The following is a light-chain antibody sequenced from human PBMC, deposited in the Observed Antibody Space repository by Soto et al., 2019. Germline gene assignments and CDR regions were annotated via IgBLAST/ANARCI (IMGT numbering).Light chain of an antibody. Sequence: DIQLTQSPSFLSASVGDRVTITFRASQAINTYLAWYQQKPGKAPKLLIYDASTLKSGVPSRFSGSGSGTEFTLTISSLQPDDFATYYCQQYERYSTFGQGTKVDIK. CDR3: QQYERYST. CDR1: QAINTY. J-gene: IGKJ1*01. V-gene: IGKV1-9*01. CDR2: DAS.